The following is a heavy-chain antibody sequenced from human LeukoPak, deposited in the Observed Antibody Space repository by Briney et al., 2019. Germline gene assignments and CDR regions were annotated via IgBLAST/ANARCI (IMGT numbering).Heavy chain of an antibody. D-gene: IGHD3-3*01. CDR2: ISAYNGNT. J-gene: IGHJ6*03. Sequence: ASVKVSCKASGYTFTSYGISWVRQAPGQGLEWMGWISAYNGNTNYAQKLQGRVTMTTDTSTSTAYMELRSLRSDDTAVYYCARNGRHYDFWSGDMDVWGKGTTVTVSS. CDR3: ARNGRHYDFWSGDMDV. V-gene: IGHV1-18*01. CDR1: GYTFTSYG.